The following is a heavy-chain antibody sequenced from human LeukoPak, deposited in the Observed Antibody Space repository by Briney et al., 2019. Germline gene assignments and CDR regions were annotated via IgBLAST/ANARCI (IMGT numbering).Heavy chain of an antibody. J-gene: IGHJ4*02. CDR1: GGSISSSSYY. CDR3: ASLAVADNRRDY. CDR2: IYYSGST. V-gene: IGHV4-39*07. D-gene: IGHD6-19*01. Sequence: PSETLSLTCTVSGGSISSSSYYWGWIRQPPGKGLEWIGSIYYSGSTYYNPSLKSRVTISVDTSKNQFSLKLSSVTAADTAVYYCASLAVADNRRDYWGQGTLVTVSS.